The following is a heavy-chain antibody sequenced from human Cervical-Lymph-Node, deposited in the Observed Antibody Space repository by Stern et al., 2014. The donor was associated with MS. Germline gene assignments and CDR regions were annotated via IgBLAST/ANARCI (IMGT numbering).Heavy chain of an antibody. J-gene: IGHJ3*01. Sequence: VQLVQSGGGVVQPGGSLRLSCAASGFPFSGHGLHWVRQAPGKGLEWVALISYDVSNTWYAGSVKGRFTHSRVSSTNTMFLQMNTLRLEDAAVYYCARDAPNYDHNGRGDAFDVWGQGAMVTVSP. D-gene: IGHD3-22*01. CDR1: GFPFSGHG. V-gene: IGHV3-33*05. CDR3: ARDAPNYDHNGRGDAFDV. CDR2: ISYDVSNT.